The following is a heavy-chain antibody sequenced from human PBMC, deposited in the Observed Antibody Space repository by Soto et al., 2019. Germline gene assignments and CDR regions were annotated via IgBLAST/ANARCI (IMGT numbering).Heavy chain of an antibody. Sequence: QVQLVESGGGVVQPGRSLRLSCAASGFTFSSYGMHWVRQAPGKGLEWVAVISYDGSNKYYADSVKARFTISRDNSKNTLYLQMNSLRAEDTAVYYCAKDWTVKTSVVWFDPWGQGTLVTVSS. V-gene: IGHV3-30*18. CDR1: GFTFSSYG. D-gene: IGHD4-4*01. J-gene: IGHJ5*02. CDR2: ISYDGSNK. CDR3: AKDWTVKTSVVWFDP.